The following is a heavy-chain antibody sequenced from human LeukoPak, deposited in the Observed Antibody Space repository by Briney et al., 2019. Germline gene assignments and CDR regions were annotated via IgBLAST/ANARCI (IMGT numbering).Heavy chain of an antibody. CDR1: GGSISSSSYY. Sequence: SETLSLTCTVSGGSISSSSYYWGWIRQPPGKGLEWIGSIYYSGRTYYNPSLKSRVTISVDTSKNQFSLKLSSVTAADTAVYYCASLGFGELYFDYWGQGTLVTVSS. CDR3: ASLGFGELYFDY. V-gene: IGHV4-39*01. CDR2: IYYSGRT. J-gene: IGHJ4*02. D-gene: IGHD3-10*01.